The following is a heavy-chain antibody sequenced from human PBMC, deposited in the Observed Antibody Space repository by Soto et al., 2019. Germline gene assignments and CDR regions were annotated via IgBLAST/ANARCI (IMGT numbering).Heavy chain of an antibody. CDR1: GGSISSGGYY. V-gene: IGHV4-31*03. CDR3: ARDLGGYCSGGSCYSRWFDP. J-gene: IGHJ5*02. D-gene: IGHD2-15*01. Sequence: QVQLQESGPGLLKPSQTLSLTCTVSGGSISSGGYYWSWIRQHPGKGLEWIGYIYYSGSTYYNPSLKSRVTISVDMSKNQFSLKLSSVTAADTAVYYCARDLGGYCSGGSCYSRWFDPWGQGTLVTVSS. CDR2: IYYSGST.